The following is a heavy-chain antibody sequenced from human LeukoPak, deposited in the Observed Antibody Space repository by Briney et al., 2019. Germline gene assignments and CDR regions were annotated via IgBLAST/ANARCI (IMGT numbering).Heavy chain of an antibody. D-gene: IGHD3-3*01. CDR3: ARDPDYDFWSDSPH. CDR2: VYASGST. V-gene: IGHV4-61*02. J-gene: IGHJ4*02. Sequence: KTSETLSLTCTVSGASISSSRYYWSWIRQPAGKGLEWIGRVYASGSTNYNPSLKSRVTISIDTSKNQFSLKLTSVIAADTAVYFCARDPDYDFWSDSPHWGQGILVTVSS. CDR1: GASISSSRYY.